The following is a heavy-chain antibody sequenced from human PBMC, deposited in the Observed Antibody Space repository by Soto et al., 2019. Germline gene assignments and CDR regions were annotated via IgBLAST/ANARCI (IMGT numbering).Heavy chain of an antibody. D-gene: IGHD3-16*02. CDR3: ARALMITFGGVIVSDAFDI. J-gene: IGHJ3*02. V-gene: IGHV3-53*04. CDR1: GFTVSSNY. Sequence: GGSLRLSCAASGFTVSSNYMSWVRQAPGKGLEWVSVIQSGGSTYYADSVKGRFTISRHNSKNTLYLQMDSLRAEDTAVYYCARALMITFGGVIVSDAFDIWGQGTMVTVSS. CDR2: IQSGGST.